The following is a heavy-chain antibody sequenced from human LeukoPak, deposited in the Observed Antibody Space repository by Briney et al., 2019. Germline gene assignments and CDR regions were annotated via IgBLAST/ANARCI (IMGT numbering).Heavy chain of an antibody. CDR3: ARTAMGFLYFDY. Sequence: PSETLSVTCTVSGGSISSSSYYWGWIRQPPGKGLEWIGSIYYSGSTYYNPSLKSRVTISVDTSKDQFSLKLSSVTAADTAVYYCARTAMGFLYFDYWGQGTLVTVSS. CDR1: GGSISSSSYY. CDR2: IYYSGST. D-gene: IGHD2-2*01. V-gene: IGHV4-39*07. J-gene: IGHJ4*02.